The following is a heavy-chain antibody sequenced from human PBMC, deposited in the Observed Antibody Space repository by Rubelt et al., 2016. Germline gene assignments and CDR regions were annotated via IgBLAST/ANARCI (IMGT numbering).Heavy chain of an antibody. CDR1: GGSISTYY. Sequence: QVQLQESGPGLVKPSETLSLSCTVSGGSISTYYWSWIRQPPGKGLEWIGYIYSSGSTNYNASLKSRVTISIDRSKNQFSLDLRSVNAADTAVYYCARDRTPSGYDSGMDVWGQGTTVTVSS. V-gene: IGHV4-59*01. CDR2: IYSSGST. J-gene: IGHJ6*02. CDR3: ARDRTPSGYDSGMDV. D-gene: IGHD5-12*01.